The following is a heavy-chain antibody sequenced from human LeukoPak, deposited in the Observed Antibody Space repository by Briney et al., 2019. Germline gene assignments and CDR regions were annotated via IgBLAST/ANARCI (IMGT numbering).Heavy chain of an antibody. V-gene: IGHV3-23*01. CDR3: ARDWIAAAGNLFDP. D-gene: IGHD6-13*01. Sequence: GGSLRLSCAGSGFIFDSHALTWVRQAPGKGLEWVATVSGGGGSTNYAASVKGRFIISRDNAKNSLYLQMNSLRAEDTAVYYCARDWIAAAGNLFDPWGQGTLVTVSS. CDR1: GFIFDSHA. J-gene: IGHJ5*02. CDR2: VSGGGGST.